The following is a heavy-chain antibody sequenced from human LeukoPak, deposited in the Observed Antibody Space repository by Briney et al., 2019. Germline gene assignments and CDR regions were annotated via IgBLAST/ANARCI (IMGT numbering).Heavy chain of an antibody. V-gene: IGHV3-7*01. CDR2: IKPDESEK. CDR3: ARYCTFRTCSGTKFDY. D-gene: IGHD1-1*01. Sequence: GGPLRLPCTASEMTFSRHWMSWLRQAPGKGREGVANIKPDESEKYYLDSVKGRFTFSRDNAKNSLYLQINSLRAEDTAVYFCARYCTFRTCSGTKFDYWGQGTLVTVSS. CDR1: EMTFSRHW. J-gene: IGHJ4*02.